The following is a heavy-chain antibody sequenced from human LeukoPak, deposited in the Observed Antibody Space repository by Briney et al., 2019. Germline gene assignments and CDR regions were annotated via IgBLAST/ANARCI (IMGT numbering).Heavy chain of an antibody. Sequence: GGSLRLSCAASGFTFSSYSMNWVRQAPGKGLEWVSSISSSSSYIYYADSVKGRFTISRDNAKNSLYLQMNSLRAEDTAVYYCARVVGRYFYLDYWGQGTLVTVSS. CDR2: ISSSSSYI. CDR1: GFTFSSYS. V-gene: IGHV3-21*01. J-gene: IGHJ4*02. CDR3: ARVVGRYFYLDY. D-gene: IGHD3-9*01.